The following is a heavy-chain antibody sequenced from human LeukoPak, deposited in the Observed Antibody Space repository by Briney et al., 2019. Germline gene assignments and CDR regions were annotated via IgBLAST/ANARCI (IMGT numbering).Heavy chain of an antibody. CDR2: ISGHSSSI. CDR3: ARDLRVRGSYYGMDV. D-gene: IGHD3-10*01. CDR1: GLTFSNAW. V-gene: IGHV3-48*01. Sequence: GGSLRLSCAASGLTFSNAWMSWVRQAPGKGLEWVSYISGHSSSIYYADSVKGRFTFSRDNANNSLYLQMNSLRAEDTAVYYCARDLRVRGSYYGMDVWGQGTTVTVSS. J-gene: IGHJ6*02.